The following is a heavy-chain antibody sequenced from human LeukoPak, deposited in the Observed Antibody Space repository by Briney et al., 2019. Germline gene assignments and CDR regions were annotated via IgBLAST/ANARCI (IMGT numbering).Heavy chain of an antibody. D-gene: IGHD2-15*01. CDR1: GFTFSSYG. Sequence: GGSLRLSCAASGFTFSSYGMHWVRQAPGKGLEWVAVIWYDGSNKYYADSVKGRFTISRDNSKNTLYLQMNSLRAEDTAVYYCAKLLTARGDRDYWGQGTLVTVSS. V-gene: IGHV3-33*06. J-gene: IGHJ4*02. CDR2: IWYDGSNK. CDR3: AKLLTARGDRDY.